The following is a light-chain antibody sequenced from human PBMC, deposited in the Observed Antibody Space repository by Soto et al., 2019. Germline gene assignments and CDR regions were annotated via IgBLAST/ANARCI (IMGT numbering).Light chain of an antibody. Sequence: QSVLTQPASVSGSPGQSITISCTGTSSDIGGYSYVSWYRHHPGKAPELMIYEVTNRPSGVSNRFSGSKSGNTASLTISGLQAEDEADYYCSSSTSSTTWVFGGGTKVTVL. CDR2: EVT. CDR3: SSSTSSTTWV. J-gene: IGLJ3*02. V-gene: IGLV2-14*01. CDR1: SSDIGGYSY.